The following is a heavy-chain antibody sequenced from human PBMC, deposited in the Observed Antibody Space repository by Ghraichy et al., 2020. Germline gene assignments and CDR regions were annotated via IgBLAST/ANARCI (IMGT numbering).Heavy chain of an antibody. CDR1: GGSVSSGSYY. CDR2: IYYSGST. V-gene: IGHV4-61*01. J-gene: IGHJ3*02. Sequence: SQTLSLTCTVSGGSVSSGSYYWSWIRQPPGKGLEWIGYIYYSGSTNYNPSLKSRVTISVDTSKNQFSLKLSSVTAADTAVYYCARPGHQGAFDIWGQGTMVTVSS. CDR3: ARPGHQGAFDI.